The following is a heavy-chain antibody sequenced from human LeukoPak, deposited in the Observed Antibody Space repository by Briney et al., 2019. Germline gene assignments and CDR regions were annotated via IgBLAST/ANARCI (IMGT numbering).Heavy chain of an antibody. CDR1: GDSVSSNRVA. CDR2: TYYRSKWYN. CDR3: ARARSSVLDY. V-gene: IGHV6-1*01. Sequence: SQALSLTCAISGDSVSSNRVAWNWIRQSPSRGLEWLGRTYYRSKWYNDYAVCVKSRISINPDTSENQFSLQLNSVTPEDTAVYYCARARSSVLDYWGQGTLVTVPS. D-gene: IGHD1-26*01. J-gene: IGHJ4*02.